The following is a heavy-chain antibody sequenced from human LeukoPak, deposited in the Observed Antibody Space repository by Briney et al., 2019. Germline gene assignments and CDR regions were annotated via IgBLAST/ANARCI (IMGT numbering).Heavy chain of an antibody. Sequence: GGSLRLSCAATGFTFSSYGMHWVRQAPGKGLEWVAVIWYDGSNKYYADSVKGRFTISRDNSKNTLYLQMNSLRAEDTDVYYCARDDSSGYYYSDYWGQGTLVTVSS. D-gene: IGHD3-22*01. CDR1: GFTFSSYG. V-gene: IGHV3-33*01. CDR3: ARDDSSGYYYSDY. CDR2: IWYDGSNK. J-gene: IGHJ4*02.